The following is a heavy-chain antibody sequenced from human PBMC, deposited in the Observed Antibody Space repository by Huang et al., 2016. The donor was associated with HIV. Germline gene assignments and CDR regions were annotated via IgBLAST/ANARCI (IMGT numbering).Heavy chain of an antibody. D-gene: IGHD6-19*01. CDR3: ARGGQWLVPWWYFDL. CDR2: IYYRAST. Sequence: QVQLQESGPGLVKPSETLSLTCTVSGGSISSHYWSWIRQPPGKGLEGIGSIYYRASTNYNPSLKSRVTISGDTSKNQFSLKLSSVTAADTAVYSCARGGQWLVPWWYFDLWGRGTLVTVSS. CDR1: GGSISSHY. V-gene: IGHV4-59*11. J-gene: IGHJ2*01.